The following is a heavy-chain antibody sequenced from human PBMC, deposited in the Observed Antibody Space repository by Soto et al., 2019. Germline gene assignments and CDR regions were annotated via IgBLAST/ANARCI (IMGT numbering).Heavy chain of an antibody. J-gene: IGHJ6*02. CDR2: TYYRSKWYN. D-gene: IGHD6-19*01. CDR1: GDSVSSNSAA. V-gene: IGHV6-1*01. CDR3: ARDRDSSGWFDYYYYGMDV. Sequence: PSQTLSLTCAISGDSVSSNSAAWNWIRQSPSRGLEWLGRTYYRSKWYNDYAVSVKSRITINPDTSKNQFSLQLNSVTPEDTAVYYCARDRDSSGWFDYYYYGMDVWGRGTTVTVSS.